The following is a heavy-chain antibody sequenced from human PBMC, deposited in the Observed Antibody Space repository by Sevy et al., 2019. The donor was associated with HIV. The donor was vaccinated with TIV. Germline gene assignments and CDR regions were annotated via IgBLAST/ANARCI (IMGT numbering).Heavy chain of an antibody. Sequence: GGSLRLSCAASGFTFSSYGMHWVRQTPGKGLELVGVIWYDGSKKNYGDSVKGRFTISRDNSKNTLYLQMNSLRAEDTAVYYCARGLAALPGYYYGMDVWGQWTTVTVSS. D-gene: IGHD6-6*01. CDR1: GFTFSSYG. CDR3: ARGLAALPGYYYGMDV. J-gene: IGHJ6*02. V-gene: IGHV3-33*01. CDR2: IWYDGSKK.